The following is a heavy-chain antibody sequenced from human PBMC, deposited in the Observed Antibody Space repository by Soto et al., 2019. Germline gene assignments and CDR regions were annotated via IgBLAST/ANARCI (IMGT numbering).Heavy chain of an antibody. CDR1: GGTFSTYG. Sequence: QVQLVQSGAEVKKPGSSVKVSCKASGGTFSTYGISWVRQAPGQGLEWMGGIIPFFGTANYAQKFQGRVTITADESTSTAYMELISLRSDDTAVYYCARDRNGGYNQPTGYWYFDLWGRGTLVTVSS. D-gene: IGHD4-17*01. V-gene: IGHV1-69*12. CDR3: ARDRNGGYNQPTGYWYFDL. J-gene: IGHJ2*01. CDR2: IIPFFGTA.